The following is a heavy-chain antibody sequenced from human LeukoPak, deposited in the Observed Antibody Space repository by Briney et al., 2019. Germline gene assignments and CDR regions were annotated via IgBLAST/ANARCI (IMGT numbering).Heavy chain of an antibody. CDR3: ARGRAGYAFDI. CDR2: IYSGGSK. V-gene: IGHV3-53*01. Sequence: GGXXXLSCAASGFTFSSNYMSWVRQAPGKGLEGVSVIYSGGSKYYSDSVTGRFTISRDNSKNTLYLQMNSLRAEDTAVYYCARGRAGYAFDIWGQGTMVTVSS. J-gene: IGHJ3*02. CDR1: GFTFSSNY. D-gene: IGHD6-13*01.